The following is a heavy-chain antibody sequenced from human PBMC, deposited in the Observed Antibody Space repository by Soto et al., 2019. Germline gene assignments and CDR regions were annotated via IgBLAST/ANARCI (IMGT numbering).Heavy chain of an antibody. CDR1: GGTFSSYA. D-gene: IGHD3-22*01. J-gene: IGHJ4*02. V-gene: IGHV1-18*01. CDR3: ARSISYSDSSGPYPLDY. CDR2: ISAYNGNT. Sequence: GASVKVSCKASGGTFSSYAISWVRQAPGQGLEWMGWISAYNGNTNYAQKLQGRVTMTTDTSTSTAYMELRSLRSDDTAVYYCARSISYSDSSGPYPLDYWGQGTLVTVSS.